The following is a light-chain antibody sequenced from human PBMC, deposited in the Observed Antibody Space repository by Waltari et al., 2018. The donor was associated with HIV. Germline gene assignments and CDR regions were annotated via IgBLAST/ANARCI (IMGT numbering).Light chain of an antibody. CDR1: NLADNR. V-gene: IGLV3-1*01. Sequence: ELTQPASVSVSLGQTVSITCSGHNLADNRACWYQQKAGQSPVLVMYQDNKRPSGIPERFSGSNFGNTATLTISGTQAMDEADYYCQAWDSGTVLFGGGTELTVL. J-gene: IGLJ2*01. CDR3: QAWDSGTVL. CDR2: QDN.